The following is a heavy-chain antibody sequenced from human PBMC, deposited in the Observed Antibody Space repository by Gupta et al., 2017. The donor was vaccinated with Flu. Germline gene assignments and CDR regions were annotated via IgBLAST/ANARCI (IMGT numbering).Heavy chain of an antibody. J-gene: IGHJ4*02. CDR3: AREELTTGTTFF. CDR1: GGTFSIYA. D-gene: IGHD1-1*01. Sequence: QVQLVQSGAEVKKPGSSVEVSCKGSGGTFSIYAISWVRQAPGQGLEWMGGIIPIFGTANYAQKFQGRVTITADESTSTAYMELSSLRSEDTAVYYCAREELTTGTTFFWGQGTLVTVSS. CDR2: IIPIFGTA. V-gene: IGHV1-69*01.